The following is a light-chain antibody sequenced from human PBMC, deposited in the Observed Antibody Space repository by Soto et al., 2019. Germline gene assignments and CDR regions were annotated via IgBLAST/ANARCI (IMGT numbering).Light chain of an antibody. V-gene: IGKV1-39*01. CDR2: AAS. J-gene: IGKJ5*01. Sequence: DIQMTQSPSSLSASVGDRVTITCRASQSISSYLNWYQQKPGKAPKLLIYAASSLQSGVPSRFSGSGSGTDFTLTISSLQPEDFAVYFCQQYNDWPRTFGQGTRLENK. CDR1: QSISSY. CDR3: QQYNDWPRT.